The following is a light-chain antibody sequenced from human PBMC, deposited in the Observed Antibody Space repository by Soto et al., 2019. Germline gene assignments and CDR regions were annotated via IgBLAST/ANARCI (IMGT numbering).Light chain of an antibody. Sequence: EIFLTQSPDTLSLSPGERATLTCRASQSVTNYIAWYQQRPGQAPRLLIYDASNRATGVPARFSSSRSGTDFTLTISDLEPADFGLYYCQQRLNWPPGFGQGTKVYIK. CDR3: QQRLNWPPG. V-gene: IGKV3-11*01. CDR2: DAS. J-gene: IGKJ1*01. CDR1: QSVTNY.